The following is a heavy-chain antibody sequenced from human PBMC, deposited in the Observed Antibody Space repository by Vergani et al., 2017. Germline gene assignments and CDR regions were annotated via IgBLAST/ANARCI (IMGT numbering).Heavy chain of an antibody. CDR1: GGSISSGGYS. V-gene: IGHV4-30-2*01. D-gene: IGHD2-15*01. Sequence: QLQLQESGSGLVKPSQTLPLTCAVSGGSISSGGYSWSWIRQPPGKGLEWIGYIYHSGSTYYNPSLRSRVTISVDRSKNQFSLKLSSVTAADTAVYYCARFVVAADYFDYWGQGTLVTVSS. CDR2: IYHSGST. CDR3: ARFVVAADYFDY. J-gene: IGHJ4*02.